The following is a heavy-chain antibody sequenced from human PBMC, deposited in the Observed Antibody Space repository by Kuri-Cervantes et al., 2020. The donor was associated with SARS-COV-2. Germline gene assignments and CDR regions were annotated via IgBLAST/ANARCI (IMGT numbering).Heavy chain of an antibody. J-gene: IGHJ4*02. CDR1: GFSLRDSGMR. V-gene: IGHV2-70*04. CDR2: IDWDDDK. Sequence: SGPTLVKPTQTLTLTCTFSGFSLRDSGMRVSWIRQSPGKALEWLARIDWDDDKFYSASLKTRLTISKDTSKNQVVLTMTNMDPVDTATYYCARISYECSRSSSCYFRDWGQGTQVTVSS. D-gene: IGHD2-2*01. CDR3: ARISYECSRSSSCYFRD.